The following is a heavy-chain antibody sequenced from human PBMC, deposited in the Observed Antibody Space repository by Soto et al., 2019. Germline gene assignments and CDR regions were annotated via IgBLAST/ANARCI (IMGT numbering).Heavy chain of an antibody. J-gene: IGHJ5*02. CDR2: IYYSGST. D-gene: IGHD1-26*01. CDR3: ALSGSYNPVWFDP. Sequence: SETLSLTCTVSGGSISSYYWSWIRRPPGKGLEWIGYIYYSGSTNYNPSLKSRVTISVDTSKNQFSLKLSSVTAADTAVYYCALSGSYNPVWFDPWAQGTLVTGSS. CDR1: GGSISSYY. V-gene: IGHV4-59*01.